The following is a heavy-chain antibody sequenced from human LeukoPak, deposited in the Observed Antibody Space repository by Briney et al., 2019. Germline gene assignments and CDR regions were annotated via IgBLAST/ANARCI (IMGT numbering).Heavy chain of an antibody. Sequence: GGSLRLSCAASGFTLRSYAISWGRQAPGKGLEWVSAISGSGGSTYSADSVKGWFTNSTDNSKNTPYLQMHSPRAEDTAIYYCADLGLLDYYYMDVWGKGTTVTVSS. CDR3: ADLGLLDYYYMDV. CDR1: GFTLRSYA. D-gene: IGHD3-16*01. CDR2: ISGSGGST. J-gene: IGHJ6*03. V-gene: IGHV3-23*01.